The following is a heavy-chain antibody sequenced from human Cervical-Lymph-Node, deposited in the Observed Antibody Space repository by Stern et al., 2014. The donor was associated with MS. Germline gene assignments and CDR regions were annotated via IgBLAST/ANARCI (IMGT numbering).Heavy chain of an antibody. CDR1: GFTFTSSA. V-gene: IGHV1-58*01. J-gene: IGHJ4*02. CDR2: IVVGSGNQ. CDR3: AADRGSGTLDY. Sequence: QLVQSGPEVKKPGPSVKVSCKASGFTFTSSAVQWVRQARGPRLEWIGWIVVGSGNQHYAQKFQERVTITRDMSTSTAYMELSSLRSEDTAVYYCAADRGSGTLDYWGQGTLVTVSS. D-gene: IGHD3-16*01.